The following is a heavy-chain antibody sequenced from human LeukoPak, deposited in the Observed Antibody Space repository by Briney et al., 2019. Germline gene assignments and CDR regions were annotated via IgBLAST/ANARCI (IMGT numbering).Heavy chain of an antibody. CDR1: GYSISSGYY. Sequence: NPSETLSLXCAVSGYSISSGYYWAWIRQPPGKGLERIGRIYHSGSTYYNPSLKSRVTISVDPSKNQSSLKLSSVAAADTAVYYCASPYCSSTSCYIPERAFDIWGQGTMVTVSS. V-gene: IGHV4-38-2*01. CDR2: IYHSGST. CDR3: ASPYCSSTSCYIPERAFDI. J-gene: IGHJ3*02. D-gene: IGHD2-2*02.